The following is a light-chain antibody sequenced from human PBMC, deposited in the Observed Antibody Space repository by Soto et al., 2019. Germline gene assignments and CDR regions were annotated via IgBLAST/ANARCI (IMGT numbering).Light chain of an antibody. Sequence: QSALTQPASVSGSPGQSITISCTGTSSEVGGYNYVSWYQQHPGKAPKLMIYDVSNRPSGVSNRFSGSKSGNTASLTISGLQAEDDADYYCSSYTSSSTLVFGGGTKLTVL. CDR2: DVS. J-gene: IGLJ2*01. CDR1: SSEVGGYNY. CDR3: SSYTSSSTLV. V-gene: IGLV2-14*01.